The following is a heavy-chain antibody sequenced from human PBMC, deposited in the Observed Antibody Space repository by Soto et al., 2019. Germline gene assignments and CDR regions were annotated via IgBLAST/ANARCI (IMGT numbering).Heavy chain of an antibody. CDR2: IYYSGST. CDR1: GGSISSSSYY. CDR3: ATENGEQQLPHYYYYGMDV. Sequence: PSETLSLTCTVSGGSISSSSYYWGWIRQPPGKGLEWIGSIYYSGSTYYNPSLKSRVTISVDTSKNQFSLKLSSVTAADTAVYYCATENGEQQLPHYYYYGMDVWGQGTTVTVSS. D-gene: IGHD6-13*01. V-gene: IGHV4-39*01. J-gene: IGHJ6*02.